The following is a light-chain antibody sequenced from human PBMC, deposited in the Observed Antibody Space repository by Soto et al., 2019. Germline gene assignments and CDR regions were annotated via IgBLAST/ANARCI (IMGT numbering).Light chain of an antibody. CDR3: HQRRNWLFS. CDR1: QSVGNY. J-gene: IGKJ3*01. V-gene: IGKV3-11*01. Sequence: EFVLTQSPAILSLSPGEGATLSCRASQSVGNYLAWDQQKPGQSPRLLIYDASNRATGIPARFSGSGYGPDFTPTLSSLEPEDFAVYYCHQRRNWLFSFGPGTKVDMK. CDR2: DAS.